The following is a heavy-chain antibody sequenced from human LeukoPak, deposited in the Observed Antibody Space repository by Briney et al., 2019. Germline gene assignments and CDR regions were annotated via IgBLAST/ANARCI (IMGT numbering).Heavy chain of an antibody. J-gene: IGHJ4*02. CDR2: IIPIFGTA. CDR3: ARGPWYCGGDCYDY. Sequence: SVKVSCKASGGTFSSYAISWVRQAPGQGLEWMGGIIPIFGTANYAQKFQGRVTMTTDTSTSTAYMELRSLRSDDTAVYYCARGPWYCGGDCYDYWGQGTLVTVSS. CDR1: GGTFSSYA. D-gene: IGHD2-21*02. V-gene: IGHV1-69*05.